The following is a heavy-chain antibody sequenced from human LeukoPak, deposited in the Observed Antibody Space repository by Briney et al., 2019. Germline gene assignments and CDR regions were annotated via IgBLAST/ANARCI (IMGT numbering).Heavy chain of an antibody. D-gene: IGHD5-24*01. Sequence: SETLSLTCAVYGGSFSGYYWSWIRQPPGKGLGWIGEINHSGSTNYNPSLKSRVTISVDTSKNQFSLKLSSVTAADTAVYYCARGRDRDGYNSHFDYWGQGTLVTVSS. CDR3: ARGRDRDGYNSHFDY. J-gene: IGHJ4*02. CDR2: INHSGST. V-gene: IGHV4-34*01. CDR1: GGSFSGYY.